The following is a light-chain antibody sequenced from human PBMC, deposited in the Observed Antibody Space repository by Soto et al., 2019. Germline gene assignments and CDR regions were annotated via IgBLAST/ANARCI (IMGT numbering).Light chain of an antibody. CDR2: VVS. CDR3: SSYTSSSTYV. J-gene: IGLJ1*01. Sequence: QSALTQPASVSGSPLQSITISCTGTSSDVGGYNYVSWYQQHPGKAPKLMIYVVSNRPSGVSNRFSGSKSGNTASLTISGLQAEDEADYYCSSYTSSSTYVFGSGTKVTVL. V-gene: IGLV2-14*01. CDR1: SSDVGGYNY.